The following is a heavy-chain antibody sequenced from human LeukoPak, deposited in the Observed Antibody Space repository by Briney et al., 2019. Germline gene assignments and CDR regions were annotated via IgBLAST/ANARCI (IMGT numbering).Heavy chain of an antibody. V-gene: IGHV4-34*01. CDR3: ARRRYCSSTSCRKAPFDP. J-gene: IGHJ5*02. CDR2: INHSGST. Sequence: PSETLSLTCAVYGGSFSGYYWSWIRQPPGKGLEWIGEINHSGSTNYNPSLKSRVTISVDTSKNQFSLKLSSVTAADTAVYYCARRRYCSSTSCRKAPFDPWGQGTLVTVSS. D-gene: IGHD2-2*01. CDR1: GGSFSGYY.